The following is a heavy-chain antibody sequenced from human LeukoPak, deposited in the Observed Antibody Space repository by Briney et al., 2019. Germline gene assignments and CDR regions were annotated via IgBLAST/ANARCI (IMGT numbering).Heavy chain of an antibody. V-gene: IGHV3-23*01. J-gene: IGHJ4*02. D-gene: IGHD4-23*01. CDR1: GFTFSSYA. CDR2: ISGSGDST. CDR3: AKLGGIQRDYFDY. Sequence: PGGSLRLSCAASGFTFSSYAMSCVRQAPGKGLEWVSGISGSGDSTYYGDSVKGRFAISRDHSKNTLSLQMHSLRAEDKAVYYCAKLGGIQRDYFDYWGQGTLVTVSS.